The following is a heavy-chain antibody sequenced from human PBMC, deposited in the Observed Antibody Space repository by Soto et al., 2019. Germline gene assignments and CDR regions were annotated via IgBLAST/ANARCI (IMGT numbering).Heavy chain of an antibody. J-gene: IGHJ5*02. Sequence: PGGSMRLSCAASGFTFSNYARSWVRQAPGKGLEWVSAISGSGDTTYYADSVKGRFTISRDNSKNTLYLQMNSLRVEDTAVYYCAKSIDLSNNWFDPWGQGTLVTVSS. D-gene: IGHD6-6*01. CDR2: ISGSGDTT. V-gene: IGHV3-23*01. CDR3: AKSIDLSNNWFDP. CDR1: GFTFSNYA.